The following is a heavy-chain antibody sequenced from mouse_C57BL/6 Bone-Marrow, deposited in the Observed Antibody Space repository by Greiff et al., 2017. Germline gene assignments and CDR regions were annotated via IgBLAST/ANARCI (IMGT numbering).Heavy chain of an antibody. J-gene: IGHJ2*01. Sequence: QVQLQQSGAELVKPGASVKLSCKASGYTFTEYTIHWVKQRSGQGLEWIGWFYPGSGSIKYNEKFKDKATLTADKSSSTVYMELSRLTSEDSAVYFCARHGDYYSNFHVDYFDYWGQGTTLTVSS. V-gene: IGHV1-62-2*01. CDR3: ARHGDYYSNFHVDYFDY. CDR2: FYPGSGSI. D-gene: IGHD2-5*01. CDR1: GYTFTEYT.